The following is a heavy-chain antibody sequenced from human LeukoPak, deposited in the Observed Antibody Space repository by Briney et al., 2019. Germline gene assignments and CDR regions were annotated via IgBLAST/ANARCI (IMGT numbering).Heavy chain of an antibody. Sequence: ASETLSLTCAVYGGSFSGYYWSWIRQPPGKGLEWIGEINHSGSTNYNPSLKSRVTISVDTSKNQFSLKLSSVTAADTAVYYCARNSGLRGRRYYFDYWGQGTLVTVSS. D-gene: IGHD1-26*01. V-gene: IGHV4-34*01. CDR1: GGSFSGYY. J-gene: IGHJ4*02. CDR3: ARNSGLRGRRYYFDY. CDR2: INHSGST.